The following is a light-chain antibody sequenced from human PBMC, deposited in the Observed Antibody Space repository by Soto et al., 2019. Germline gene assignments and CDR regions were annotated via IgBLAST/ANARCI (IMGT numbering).Light chain of an antibody. CDR1: SSDVGGYNY. V-gene: IGLV2-8*01. CDR2: EVS. CDR3: SSYAGSNTWV. J-gene: IGLJ1*01. Sequence: QSALTQPPSASGSPGQSVTISCTGSSSDVGGYNYVSWYQQHPGKAPKLMIYEVSKRPSGVPDRFSGSKSGNTASLTASGLQAEDEADYYCSSYAGSNTWVFGTGTKVTVL.